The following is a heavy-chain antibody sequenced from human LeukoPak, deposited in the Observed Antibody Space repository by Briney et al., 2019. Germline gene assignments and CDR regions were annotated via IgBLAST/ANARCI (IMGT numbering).Heavy chain of an antibody. D-gene: IGHD3-9*01. J-gene: IGHJ6*02. Sequence: PGGSLRLSCAASGFTFSTYSMNWVRQTPGKGLEWVSYISSSSSTILYADSVKGRLTISRDNAKNSLYLQMNSLGAADTAVYYCARTNYDILTGYYYPTYGMDVWGQGTTVTVSS. V-gene: IGHV3-48*04. CDR2: ISSSSSTI. CDR3: ARTNYDILTGYYYPTYGMDV. CDR1: GFTFSTYS.